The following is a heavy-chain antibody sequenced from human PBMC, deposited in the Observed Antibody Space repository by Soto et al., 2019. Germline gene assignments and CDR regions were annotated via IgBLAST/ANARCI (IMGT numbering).Heavy chain of an antibody. D-gene: IGHD4-4*01. J-gene: IGHJ6*02. Sequence: QVQLVQSGAEVKKPGSSVKVSCKASGVTFNRYAISWVRQAPGHGLEWMGGIIPIFGTANYAQKFQGRVTISADKSTSTVYMELSRLRSEATAVYYCARALYSTYNYDYYGMDVWGQGTTVTVSS. CDR2: IIPIFGTA. V-gene: IGHV1-69*06. CDR3: ARALYSTYNYDYYGMDV. CDR1: GVTFNRYA.